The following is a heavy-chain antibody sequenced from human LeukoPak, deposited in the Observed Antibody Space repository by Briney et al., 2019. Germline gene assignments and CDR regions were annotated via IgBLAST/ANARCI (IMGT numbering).Heavy chain of an antibody. CDR3: AKVDSSGAEYFQH. CDR1: GFTFSSYG. J-gene: IGHJ1*01. V-gene: IGHV3-23*01. D-gene: IGHD3-9*01. Sequence: GGSLRLSCVASGFTFSSYGMSWVRQAPGKGLEWVSTISRSGDFTYYADSVKGRFTISRDNSKNTVYLQMNSLRAEDTAVYYCAKVDSSGAEYFQHWGQGTLVTVSS. CDR2: ISRSGDFT.